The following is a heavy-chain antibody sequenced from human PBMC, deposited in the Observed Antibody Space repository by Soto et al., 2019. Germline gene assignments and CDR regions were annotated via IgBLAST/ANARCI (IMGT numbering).Heavy chain of an antibody. CDR1: GGSISSGGYS. CDR2: IYHSGST. CDR3: ARLYYYGSGSYSPSKGLDY. Sequence: SETLSLTCAVSGGSISSGGYSWSWIRQPPGKGLEWIGYIYHSGSTNYNPSLKSRVTISVDTSKNQFSLKLSSVTAADTAVYYCARLYYYGSGSYSPSKGLDYWGQGTLVTVSS. J-gene: IGHJ4*02. V-gene: IGHV4-30-2*01. D-gene: IGHD3-10*01.